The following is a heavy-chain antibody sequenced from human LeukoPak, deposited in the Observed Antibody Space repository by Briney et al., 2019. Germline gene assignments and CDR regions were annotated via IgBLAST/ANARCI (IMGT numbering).Heavy chain of an antibody. V-gene: IGHV4-34*01. CDR3: ASPLEGGYYYYGMDV. Sequence: SETLSLTCAVYGGSFSGYYWSWIRQPPGKGLEWIGEINHSGSTNCNPSLKSRVTISVDTSKNQFSLKLSSVTAADTAVYYCASPLEGGYYYYGMDVWGQGTTVTVSS. CDR1: GGSFSGYY. J-gene: IGHJ6*02. CDR2: INHSGST.